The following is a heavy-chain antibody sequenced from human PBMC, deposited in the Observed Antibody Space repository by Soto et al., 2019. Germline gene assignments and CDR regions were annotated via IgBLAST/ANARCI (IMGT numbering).Heavy chain of an antibody. CDR3: ARVLPYDSSGYYLDAFDI. V-gene: IGHV4-31*03. D-gene: IGHD3-22*01. Sequence: SETLSLTCTVSGGSISSGGYYWSWIRQHPGKGLEWIGYIYHSGSTNYNPSLKSRVTISVDKSKNQFSLKLSSVTAADTAVYYCARVLPYDSSGYYLDAFDIWGQGTMVTVSS. J-gene: IGHJ3*02. CDR2: IYHSGST. CDR1: GGSISSGGYY.